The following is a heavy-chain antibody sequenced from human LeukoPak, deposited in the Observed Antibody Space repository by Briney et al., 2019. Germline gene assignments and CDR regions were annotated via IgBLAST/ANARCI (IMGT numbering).Heavy chain of an antibody. D-gene: IGHD6-19*01. J-gene: IGHJ4*02. CDR1: GFTFSSYA. CDR2: LSGSGGST. V-gene: IGHV3-23*01. Sequence: GGSLRLSCAASGFTFSSYAVSWVRQAPGRGLEWVSALSGSGGSTYYADSVKGRFTISRDNAKNTLYLQMDSLRAEDTAVYYCARDGAVAGMEGDYWGQGTLVTVSS. CDR3: ARDGAVAGMEGDY.